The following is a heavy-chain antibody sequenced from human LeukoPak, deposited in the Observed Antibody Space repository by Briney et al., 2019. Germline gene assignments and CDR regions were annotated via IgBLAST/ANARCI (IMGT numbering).Heavy chain of an antibody. D-gene: IGHD3-10*01. V-gene: IGHV4-30-4*01. CDR1: GGSISSDDYY. CDR3: ARDKRGSGRTRYFDY. J-gene: IGHJ4*02. CDR2: IYYSGST. Sequence: SETLSLTCTVSGGSISSDDYYWSWIRQPPGRGLEWIGYIYYSGSTYYNPSLKSRVTISVDTSKNQFSLKLSSVTAADTAVYYCARDKRGSGRTRYFDYWGQGTLVTVSS.